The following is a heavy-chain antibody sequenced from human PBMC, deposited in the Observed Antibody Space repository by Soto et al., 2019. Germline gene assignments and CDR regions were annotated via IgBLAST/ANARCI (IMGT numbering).Heavy chain of an antibody. D-gene: IGHD6-19*01. J-gene: IGHJ4*02. V-gene: IGHV4-39*01. CDR2: IYYSGST. Sequence: SETLSLTCTVSGGSISSSSYYWGWIRQPPGKGLEWIGSIYYSGSTYYNPSLKSRVTISVDTSKNQFSLKLSSVTAADTAVYYCARQEYSSGWHKKAGYYFDYWGQGTLVTVSS. CDR1: GGSISSSSYY. CDR3: ARQEYSSGWHKKAGYYFDY.